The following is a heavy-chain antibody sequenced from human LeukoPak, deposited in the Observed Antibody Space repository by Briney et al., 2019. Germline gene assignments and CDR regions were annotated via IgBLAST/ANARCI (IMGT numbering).Heavy chain of an antibody. CDR2: IYSGGST. Sequence: GGSLRLSCVTSGFTFGSYGMHWVRQAPGKGLEWVSVIYSGGSTYYADSVKGRFTISRDNSKNTLYLQMNSLRAEDTAVYYCARDLAFDYWGQGTLVTVSS. V-gene: IGHV3-53*01. CDR1: GFTFGSYG. D-gene: IGHD2-15*01. J-gene: IGHJ4*02. CDR3: ARDLAFDY.